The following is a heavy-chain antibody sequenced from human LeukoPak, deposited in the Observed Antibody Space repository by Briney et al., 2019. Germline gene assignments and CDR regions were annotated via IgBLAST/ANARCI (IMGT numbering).Heavy chain of an antibody. V-gene: IGHV1-2*02. CDR2: INPNSGGT. Sequence: GASVKVSCKASGYTFTGYYMHWVRQAPGQGLEWMGWINPNSGGTNYAQKFQGRVTMTRDTSISTAYMELSRLRSDDTAVYYCARERRATMVRGAKNWFDPWGQGTLVTVSS. CDR3: ARERRATMVRGAKNWFDP. D-gene: IGHD3-10*01. J-gene: IGHJ5*02. CDR1: GYTFTGYY.